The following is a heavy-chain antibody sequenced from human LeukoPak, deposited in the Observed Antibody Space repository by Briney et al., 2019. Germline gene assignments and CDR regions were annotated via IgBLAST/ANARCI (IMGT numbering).Heavy chain of an antibody. Sequence: PSETLSLTCAVYGESLSGGYWSWIRQPPGKGLEWIGEVDHYGSTNNNPSLKSRVTISVDTSKNQFSLRLYSVTAADTAVYYCARVRIFGVRYNWFDPWGQGTLVTVSS. CDR2: VDHYGST. CDR1: GESLSGGY. D-gene: IGHD3-3*01. CDR3: ARVRIFGVRYNWFDP. V-gene: IGHV4-34*01. J-gene: IGHJ5*02.